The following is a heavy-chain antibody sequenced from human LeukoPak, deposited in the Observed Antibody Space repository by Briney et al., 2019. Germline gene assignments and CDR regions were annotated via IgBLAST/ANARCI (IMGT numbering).Heavy chain of an antibody. CDR2: INHSGST. CDR3: ARESTREPSA. D-gene: IGHD1-1*01. CDR1: GGSFSGYY. J-gene: IGHJ4*02. Sequence: NPSETLSLTCAVYGGSFSGYYWSWIRQPPGKGLEWIGEINHSGSTNYNPSLKSRVTISVDTSKNQFSLKLSSVTAADTAVYYCARESTREPSAWGQGTLVTVSS. V-gene: IGHV4-34*01.